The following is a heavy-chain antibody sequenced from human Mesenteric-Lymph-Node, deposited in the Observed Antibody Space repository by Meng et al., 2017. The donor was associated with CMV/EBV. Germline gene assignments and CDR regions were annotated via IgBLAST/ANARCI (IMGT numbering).Heavy chain of an antibody. D-gene: IGHD6-6*01. CDR1: GFTFSSYS. CDR2: ISSSSSYI. J-gene: IGHJ6*02. CDR3: ARYTGSSVYYYYGMDV. V-gene: IGHV3-21*01. Sequence: GESLKISCAASGFTFSSYSMNWVHQAPGKGLEWVSSISSSSSYIYYADSEKGRFTISRDNAKNSLYLQMNSLRAEDTAVYYCARYTGSSVYYYYGMDVWGQGTTVTVSS.